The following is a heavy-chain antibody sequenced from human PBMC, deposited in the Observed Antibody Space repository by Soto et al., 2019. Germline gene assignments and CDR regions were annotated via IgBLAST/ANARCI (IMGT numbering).Heavy chain of an antibody. J-gene: IGHJ6*02. Sequence: LGESLKISCKGSGYDFATYLIGWVRQMPGKGLEWMRIIYPGASDTKSVPSFQGQVTNSVDKSISPAYLKWSSLKAAESDMYYCARHRYNGGQTDNDMDVWGQGTTVTVSS. CDR3: ARHRYNGGQTDNDMDV. V-gene: IGHV5-51*01. D-gene: IGHD6-19*01. CDR2: IYPGASDT. CDR1: GYDFATYL.